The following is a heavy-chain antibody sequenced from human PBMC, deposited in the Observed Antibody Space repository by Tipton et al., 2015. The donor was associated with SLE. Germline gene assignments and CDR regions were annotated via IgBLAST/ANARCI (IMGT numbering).Heavy chain of an antibody. D-gene: IGHD4-23*01. V-gene: IGHV3-23*01. CDR1: GFTFSSYA. Sequence: SLRLSCAASGFTFSSYAMSWVRQAPGKGLEWFSIISGTGGSTDYADSVKGRFTISRDNSKNTVFLQMSSLRAEDTAVYYCVKDRGAMGLRWSFFDYWGQGTPVTVSS. CDR3: VKDRGAMGLRWSFFDY. CDR2: ISGTGGST. J-gene: IGHJ4*02.